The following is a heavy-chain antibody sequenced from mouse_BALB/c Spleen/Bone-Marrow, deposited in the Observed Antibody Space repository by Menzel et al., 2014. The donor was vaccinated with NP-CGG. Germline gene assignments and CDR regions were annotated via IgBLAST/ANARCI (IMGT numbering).Heavy chain of an antibody. V-gene: IGHV1-76*01. CDR1: GYIFTSYR. Sequence: VQGVESGAELVRPGASVKLSCKTSGYIFTSYRIHWVTQRSGQGLEWIARIYPGSGSTYYNEKFEGKATLTADKSSSAAYMQLSSLKSEDSAVYFCTSGVSTGWFVYWGQGTLVTVPA. CDR2: IYPGSGST. J-gene: IGHJ3*01. CDR3: TSGVSTGWFVY.